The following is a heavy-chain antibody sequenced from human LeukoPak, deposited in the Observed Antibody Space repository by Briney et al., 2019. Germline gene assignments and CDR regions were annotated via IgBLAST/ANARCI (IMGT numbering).Heavy chain of an antibody. Sequence: ASVKVSCEASGYTFTSDGISWGRQPPGQGGEWMGWISAYHGNTNYAQKLQGRVTITTDTSTSTAYMELRSMRSDDPAVYYCAREGYSYGLNSFDPWGQGTLVTVSS. CDR1: GYTFTSDG. V-gene: IGHV1-18*01. CDR2: ISAYHGNT. J-gene: IGHJ5*02. CDR3: AREGYSYGLNSFDP. D-gene: IGHD5-18*01.